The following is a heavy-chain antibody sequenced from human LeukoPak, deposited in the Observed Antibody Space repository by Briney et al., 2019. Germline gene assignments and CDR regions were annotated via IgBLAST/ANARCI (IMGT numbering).Heavy chain of an antibody. J-gene: IGHJ4*02. CDR1: GFTFSTYE. Sequence: GRSLRLSCAASGFTFSTYEMNWVRQAPGKGLEWVSYISSNEITMYYADSVKGRFTISRDNAKNSLYLQMNSLRAEDTAVYYCARARYCSGGNCYRSFDYWGQGTLVTVSS. CDR2: ISSNEITM. CDR3: ARARYCSGGNCYRSFDY. V-gene: IGHV3-48*03. D-gene: IGHD2-15*01.